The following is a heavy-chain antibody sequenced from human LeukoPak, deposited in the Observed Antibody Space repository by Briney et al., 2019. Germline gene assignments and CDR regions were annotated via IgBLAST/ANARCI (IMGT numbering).Heavy chain of an antibody. V-gene: IGHV3-30*18. CDR3: AKGSSWYGGEYFQH. D-gene: IGHD6-13*01. J-gene: IGHJ1*01. CDR2: ISYDGSNK. CDR1: GFTFSSYG. Sequence: PGRSLRLSCAASGFTFSSYGMHWVRQAPXXXXXXXAVISYDGSNKYYADSVKGRFTISRDNSKNTLYLQMNSLRAEDTAVYYCAKGSSWYGGEYFQHWGQGTLVTVSS.